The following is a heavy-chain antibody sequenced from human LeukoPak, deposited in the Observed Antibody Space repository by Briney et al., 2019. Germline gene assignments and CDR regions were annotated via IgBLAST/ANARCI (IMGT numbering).Heavy chain of an antibody. D-gene: IGHD3-9*01. CDR3: ARDHGNFDVLTGYYDY. J-gene: IGHJ4*02. CDR1: GFSFSDYY. Sequence: RPGGSLRLSCAASGFSFSDYYMHWIRQAPGKGLEWLSYISSSGGIIYSSDSLKGRFTISRDNAKNSLYLQMNSLRAEDTALYYCARDHGNFDVLTGYYDYWGQGTLVTVSS. CDR2: ISSSGGII. V-gene: IGHV3-11*01.